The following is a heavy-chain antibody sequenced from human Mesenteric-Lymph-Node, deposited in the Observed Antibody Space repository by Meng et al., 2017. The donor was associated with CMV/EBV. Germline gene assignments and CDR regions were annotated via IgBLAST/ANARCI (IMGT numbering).Heavy chain of an antibody. D-gene: IGHD3-16*01. V-gene: IGHV1-2*02. CDR2: INPNSDDT. CDR1: GYTFTGYY. J-gene: IGHJ5*01. Sequence: ASVKVSCKASGYTFTGYYLHWVRQAPGQGFEWMGRINPNSDDTNYAQKFQGRVTMTRDTSISTAYMELNRLTSDDTAVYFCARHSYDGVAWYASRWIDSWGQGTLVTVSS. CDR3: ARHSYDGVAWYASRWIDS.